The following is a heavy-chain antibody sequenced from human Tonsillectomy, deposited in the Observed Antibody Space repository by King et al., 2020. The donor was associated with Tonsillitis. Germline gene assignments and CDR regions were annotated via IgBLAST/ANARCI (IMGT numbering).Heavy chain of an antibody. D-gene: IGHD3-16*02. CDR2: IKQDGSEK. CDR3: ARRYYDYVWGSYHSVCFDY. CDR1: GFTFSSYW. J-gene: IGHJ4*02. V-gene: IGHV3-7*03. Sequence: VQLVESGGGLVQPGGSLRLSCAASGFTFSSYWMSWVRQAPGKGLEWVANIKQDGSEKYYVDSVKGRFTISRDNAKNSLYLQMNSLRAEDTAVYYCARRYYDYVWGSYHSVCFDYWGQGTLVTVSS.